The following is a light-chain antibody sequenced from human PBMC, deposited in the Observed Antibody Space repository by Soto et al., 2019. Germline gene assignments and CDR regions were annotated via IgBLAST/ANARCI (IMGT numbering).Light chain of an antibody. V-gene: IGKV3-15*01. CDR1: QSVGSH. J-gene: IGKJ2*01. Sequence: EIVMTQSPATVSVSPGERANLSCRASQSVGSHLAWYQQKPGQAPRLLIFGASIRATGIPARFSGSGSGTEFTLSITSLQSEDFAVYYCQQYDNWPPYTFGQGTNVEIK. CDR3: QQYDNWPPYT. CDR2: GAS.